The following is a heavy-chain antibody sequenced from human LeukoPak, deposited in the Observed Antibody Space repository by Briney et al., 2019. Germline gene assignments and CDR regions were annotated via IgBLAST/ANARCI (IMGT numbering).Heavy chain of an antibody. J-gene: IGHJ4*02. D-gene: IGHD3-22*01. CDR3: AKETPYYYDSSGYYFDY. V-gene: IGHV3-23*01. Sequence: PGGSLRLSCAASGFSVGTNYMTWVRQAPGKGLQWVSVISGSGGSTYYADSVKGRFTISRDNSKNTLYLQMNSLRAEDTAVYYCAKETPYYYDSSGYYFDYWGQGTLVTVSS. CDR1: GFSVGTNY. CDR2: ISGSGGST.